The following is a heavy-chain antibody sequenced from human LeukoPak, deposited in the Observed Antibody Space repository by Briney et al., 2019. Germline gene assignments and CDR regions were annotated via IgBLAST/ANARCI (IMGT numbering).Heavy chain of an antibody. CDR2: ISSSSSNI. J-gene: IGHJ4*02. V-gene: IGHV3-21*01. D-gene: IGHD7-27*01. Sequence: GGSLRLSCAASGFTFSSYAMSWVRQAPGKGLEWVSYISSSSSNIFYADSFKGRFTISRDNAQNSLYLQMNSLRVEDTAVYYCARDPPGAHFDYWGQGTLVTVSS. CDR3: ARDPPGAHFDY. CDR1: GFTFSSYA.